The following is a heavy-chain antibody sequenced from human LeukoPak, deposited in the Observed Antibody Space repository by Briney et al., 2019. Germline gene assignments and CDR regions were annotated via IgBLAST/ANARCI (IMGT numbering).Heavy chain of an antibody. D-gene: IGHD3-10*02. CDR1: GFTFSNYV. V-gene: IGHV3-23*01. CDR3: AELGITMIGGV. CDR2: INTSGGSA. Sequence: GGSLRLSCAASGFTFSNYVMSWVRRPPGKGLEWVSGINTSGGSAYADSVKGRFTISRDNAKNSLYLQMNSLRAEDTAVYYCAELGITMIGGVWGKGTTVTISS. J-gene: IGHJ6*04.